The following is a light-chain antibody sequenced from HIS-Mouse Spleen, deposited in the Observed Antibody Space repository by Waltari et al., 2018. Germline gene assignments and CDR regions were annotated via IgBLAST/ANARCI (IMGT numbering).Light chain of an antibody. V-gene: IGLV3-25*03. J-gene: IGLJ2*01. CDR3: QSADSSGTYSVV. Sequence: SYELTQPPSVSVSPGQTARLTCSGDALPKQYAYWYQQKPGQAPVLVKYKDSERPSGIPERFSGSSSGTTVTLTISGVQAEDEADYYCQSADSSGTYSVVFGGGTKLTVL. CDR1: ALPKQY. CDR2: KDS.